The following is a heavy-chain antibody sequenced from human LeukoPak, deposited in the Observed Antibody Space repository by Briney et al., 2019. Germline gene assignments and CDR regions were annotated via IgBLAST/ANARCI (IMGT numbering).Heavy chain of an antibody. CDR3: ARHDWFDP. CDR1: GFTVSGDY. Sequence: PGGSLRLSCAVSGFTVSGDYMSWVCQAPGKGLEWVSVIYSGGSTYYADSVKGRFTISRDNSKNTLYLQMNSLRVEDTAVYYCARHDWFDPWGQGTLVTVSS. CDR2: IYSGGST. V-gene: IGHV3-53*01. J-gene: IGHJ5*02.